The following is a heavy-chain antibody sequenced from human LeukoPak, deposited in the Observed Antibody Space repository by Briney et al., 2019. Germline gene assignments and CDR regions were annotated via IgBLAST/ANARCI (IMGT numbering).Heavy chain of an antibody. CDR1: GGTFSSYA. J-gene: IGHJ6*03. V-gene: IGHV1-69*13. D-gene: IGHD2-2*01. CDR3: AREGTSVEYRYYMDV. CDR2: IIPIFGTA. Sequence: ASVKVSCKASGGTFSSYAISWVRQAPGQGLEWMGGIIPIFGTANYAQKFQGRVTITADESTSTAYMELSSLRSEDTAVYYCAREGTSVEYRYYMDVWGKGTTVTVSS.